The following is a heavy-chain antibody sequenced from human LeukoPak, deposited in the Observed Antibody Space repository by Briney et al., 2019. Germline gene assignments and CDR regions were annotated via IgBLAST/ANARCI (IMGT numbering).Heavy chain of an antibody. J-gene: IGHJ4*02. Sequence: GGSLRLSCAASGFTFSSYAMHWVRQAPGKGLEWVAVISYDGSNKYYADSVKGRFTISRDNSKNTLYLQMNSLRAEDTAVYYCVRDIKSHYLDYWGQGTLVTVSS. CDR2: ISYDGSNK. D-gene: IGHD3-10*01. CDR1: GFTFSSYA. CDR3: VRDIKSHYLDY. V-gene: IGHV3-30-3*01.